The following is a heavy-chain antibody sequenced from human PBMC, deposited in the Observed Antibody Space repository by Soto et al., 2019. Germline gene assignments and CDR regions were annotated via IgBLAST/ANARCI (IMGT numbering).Heavy chain of an antibody. V-gene: IGHV3-23*01. CDR3: ATVHNTSRSFDY. J-gene: IGHJ4*02. D-gene: IGHD1-20*01. CDR2: TGATGRTT. Sequence: GGSLRLSCAASGFNFNIYAMTWVRQAPGKGLEWVSTTGATGRTTYYADSVKGRFTVSRDNSKNTLDLQMSNLRAEDTAVYYCATVHNTSRSFDYWGQGTLVTISS. CDR1: GFNFNIYA.